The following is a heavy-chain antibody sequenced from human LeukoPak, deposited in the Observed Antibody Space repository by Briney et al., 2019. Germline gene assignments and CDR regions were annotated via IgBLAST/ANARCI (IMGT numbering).Heavy chain of an antibody. D-gene: IGHD6-13*01. J-gene: IGHJ4*01. V-gene: IGHV4-39*01. CDR1: GGSISNADYY. CDR3: ARQLPTAAADTRGYFES. Sequence: SETLSLTCSVSGGSISNADYYWGWIRQAPGKGLEWIGSIFYGERNHYNPSLKSRATMSVDTSKNQFSLKLTSVTAADAAMYYCARQLPTAAADTRGYFESCGQGAVVTVSS. CDR2: IFYGERN.